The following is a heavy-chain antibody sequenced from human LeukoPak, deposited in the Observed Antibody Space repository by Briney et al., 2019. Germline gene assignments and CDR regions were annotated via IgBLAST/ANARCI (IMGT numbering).Heavy chain of an antibody. J-gene: IGHJ5*02. CDR1: GGSLSSNI. Sequence: SVKVSCKASGGSLSSNIIGWVRQAPGQGLEWMGGIVPIFGKTNYAQKFQGRVTIATDESSNTAFMELSSLRSDDTAIYYCARGWGIPAPISWFDPWGQGTLVTVSS. CDR2: IVPIFGKT. CDR3: ARGWGIPAPISWFDP. D-gene: IGHD2-2*01. V-gene: IGHV1-69*05.